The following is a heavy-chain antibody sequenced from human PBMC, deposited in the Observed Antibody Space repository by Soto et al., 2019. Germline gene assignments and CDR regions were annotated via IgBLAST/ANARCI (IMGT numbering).Heavy chain of an antibody. J-gene: IGHJ6*02. CDR1: GYSFTSYW. CDR2: IDPSDSYT. Sequence: GESLKISCKGSGYSFTSYWISRVRQMPGKGLEWMGRIDPSDSYTNYSPPFQGHVTISADKSISTAYLQWSSLKASDTAMYYCARGEEFSSSWYYYYGMDVWGQGTTVTVSS. CDR3: ARGEEFSSSWYYYYGMDV. D-gene: IGHD6-13*01. V-gene: IGHV5-10-1*01.